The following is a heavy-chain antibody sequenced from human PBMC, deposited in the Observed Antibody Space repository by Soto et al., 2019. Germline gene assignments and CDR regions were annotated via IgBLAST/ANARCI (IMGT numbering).Heavy chain of an antibody. Sequence: EVQLLESGGGLVQPGGSLRLSCAASGFTFSSYAVSWVRQAPGKGLEWVSAISGSGGSTYYADSVKGRFTISRDNSKNTLYLQMNSLRAEDTAVYYCAKDRGIVVVIPGGNWFDPWGQGTLVTVSS. J-gene: IGHJ5*02. D-gene: IGHD3-22*01. V-gene: IGHV3-23*01. CDR2: ISGSGGST. CDR3: AKDRGIVVVIPGGNWFDP. CDR1: GFTFSSYA.